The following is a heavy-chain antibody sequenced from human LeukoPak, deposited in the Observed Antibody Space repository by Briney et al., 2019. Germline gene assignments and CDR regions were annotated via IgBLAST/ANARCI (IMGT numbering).Heavy chain of an antibody. Sequence: GGSLRLSCAASGFTFSTYWMNWVRQAPGRGLEWVASIKDDGSEKNYVDSVKGRFSISRDNANKSLCLQMNSLRAEDTAVYYCVAAGGYWGQGALVTVSS. CDR1: GFTFSTYW. V-gene: IGHV3-7*05. CDR3: VAAGGY. CDR2: IKDDGSEK. D-gene: IGHD6-13*01. J-gene: IGHJ4*02.